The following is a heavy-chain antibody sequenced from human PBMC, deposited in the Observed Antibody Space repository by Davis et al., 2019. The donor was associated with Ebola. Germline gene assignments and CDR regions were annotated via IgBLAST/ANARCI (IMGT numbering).Heavy chain of an antibody. D-gene: IGHD2-8*01. CDR2: ISYDGSNK. Sequence: WGSLRLSCAASGFTFSSYGMHWVRQAPGKGLEWVALISYDGSNKHYADSVKGRFTISRDNSKNTLYLQMNSLRAEDTAVYYCAKGRDCTNGVCYSDYWGQGTLVTVSS. CDR1: GFTFSSYG. J-gene: IGHJ4*02. V-gene: IGHV3-30*18. CDR3: AKGRDCTNGVCYSDY.